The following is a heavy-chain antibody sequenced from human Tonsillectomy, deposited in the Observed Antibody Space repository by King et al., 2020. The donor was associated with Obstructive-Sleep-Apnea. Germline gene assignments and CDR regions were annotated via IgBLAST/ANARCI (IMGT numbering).Heavy chain of an antibody. CDR3: SRAGLRFGSVVVNYGMDV. CDR1: GFTFSTYD. Sequence: VQLVESGGGLVQPGGSLRLSCAASGFTFSTYDMHWVRQDTGESPEWVSTIGSAGDTHYAGSVKGRFSISRENAKNAFFLQMNSLRAGDTAVYYCSRAGLRFGSVVVNYGMDVWGQGTTVTVSS. J-gene: IGHJ6*02. CDR2: IGSAGDT. V-gene: IGHV3-13*01. D-gene: IGHD2-15*01.